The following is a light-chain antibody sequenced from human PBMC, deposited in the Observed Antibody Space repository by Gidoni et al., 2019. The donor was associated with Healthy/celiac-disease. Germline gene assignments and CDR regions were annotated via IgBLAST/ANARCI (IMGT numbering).Light chain of an antibody. CDR2: DAS. V-gene: IGKV1-5*01. CDR3: QQYKSYPYT. Sequence: DIQLTQSPSTLSASVGDRVTITCWASQSISSWLAWYQQKLGEAPKLLIYDASSLKSGVPSRFSGSGSGTEFTLTISSLQPDDFASYYCQQYKSYPYTFGQXTKLEIK. J-gene: IGKJ2*01. CDR1: QSISSW.